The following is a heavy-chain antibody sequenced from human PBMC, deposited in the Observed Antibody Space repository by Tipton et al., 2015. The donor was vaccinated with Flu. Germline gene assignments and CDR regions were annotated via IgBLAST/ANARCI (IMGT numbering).Heavy chain of an antibody. CDR3: ARARQGDWGSWGYFDL. CDR1: GFTVSSNY. J-gene: IGHJ2*01. Sequence: SLRLSCAASGFTVSSNYMSWVRQAPGKGLEWVSVIYSGGSTYYADSVKGRFTISRDNSKNTLYLQMNSLRAEDTAVYYCARARQGDWGSWGYFDLWGRGTLVTVSS. D-gene: IGHD7-27*01. CDR2: IYSGGST. V-gene: IGHV3-66*01.